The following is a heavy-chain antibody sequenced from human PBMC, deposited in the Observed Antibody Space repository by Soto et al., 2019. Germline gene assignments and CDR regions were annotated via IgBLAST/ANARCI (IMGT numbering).Heavy chain of an antibody. Sequence: PSETLSLTCAVSGGSISSGGYSWSWIRQPPGKGLEWIGYIYHSGSTYYSPSLKSRVTISVDRSKNQFSLKLSSVTAADTAVYYCARGGVDYYDSSGYYFSPYYFDYWGQGTLVTVS. D-gene: IGHD3-22*01. CDR2: IYHSGST. V-gene: IGHV4-30-2*01. CDR1: GGSISSGGYS. J-gene: IGHJ4*02. CDR3: ARGGVDYYDSSGYYFSPYYFDY.